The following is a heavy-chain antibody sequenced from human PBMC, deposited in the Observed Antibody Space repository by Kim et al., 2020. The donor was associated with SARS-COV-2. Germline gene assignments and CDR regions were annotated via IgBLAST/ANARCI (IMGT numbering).Heavy chain of an antibody. V-gene: IGHV3-21*01. CDR2: ISSGGTII. CDR3: TSDQDTSEGRRYDS. Sequence: GGSLRLSCTASGFTFSSNGMCWVRQAPGKGLEWVSSISSGGTIIVYADSVRGRFTISRDNAKKSLSLQMNSLRVDDTALYYCTSDQDTSEGRRYDSWGEGTLGTVSS. CDR1: GFTFSSNG. J-gene: IGHJ4*02. D-gene: IGHD2-2*01.